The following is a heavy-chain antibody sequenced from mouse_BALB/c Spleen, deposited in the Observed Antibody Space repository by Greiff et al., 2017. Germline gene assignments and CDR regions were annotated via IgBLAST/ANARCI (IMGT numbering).Heavy chain of an antibody. V-gene: IGHV5-6-5*01. J-gene: IGHJ2*01. CDR1: GFTFSSYA. Sequence: VQLKESGGGLVKPGGSLKLSCAASGFTFSSYAMSWVRQTPEKRLEWVASISSGGSTYYPDSVKGRFTISRDNARNILYLQMSSLRSEDTAIYYCARVYYGNYEDYWGQGTTLTVSS. D-gene: IGHD2-1*01. CDR3: ARVYYGNYEDY. CDR2: ISSGGST.